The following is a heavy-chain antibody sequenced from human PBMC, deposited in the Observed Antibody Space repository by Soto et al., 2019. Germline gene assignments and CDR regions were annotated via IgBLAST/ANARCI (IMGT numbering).Heavy chain of an antibody. J-gene: IGHJ1*01. CDR3: ARDTIPTGLAVASTMYFQH. D-gene: IGHD6-19*01. CDR2: INPNSGGT. CDR1: GYTFTGYY. V-gene: IGHV1-2*02. Sequence: ASVKVSCKASGYTFTGYYMHWVRQAPGQGLEWVGWINPNSGGTNYAQKFQGRVTMTRDTSISTAYMELSRLRSDDTAVYYCARDTIPTGLAVASTMYFQHWGPGTLVTVYS.